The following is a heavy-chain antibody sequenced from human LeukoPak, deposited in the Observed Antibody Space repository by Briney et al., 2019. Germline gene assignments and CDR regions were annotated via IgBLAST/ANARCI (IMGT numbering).Heavy chain of an antibody. D-gene: IGHD1-26*01. J-gene: IGHJ6*03. V-gene: IGHV1-18*01. Sequence: ASVKVSCKASGYTFTSYGISWVRQAPGQGLEWMGWISAYNGNTNYAQKLQGRVTMTTDTSTSTAYMELRSLRSDDTAVYYCARALWELLPNYYYYYMDVWGKGTTVTIPS. CDR1: GYTFTSYG. CDR3: ARALWELLPNYYYYYMDV. CDR2: ISAYNGNT.